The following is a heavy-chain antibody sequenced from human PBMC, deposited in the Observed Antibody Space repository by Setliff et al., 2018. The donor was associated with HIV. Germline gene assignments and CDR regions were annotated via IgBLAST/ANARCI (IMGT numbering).Heavy chain of an antibody. CDR1: GYSLTSGYY. Sequence: NPSETLSLTCGVPGYSLTSGYYWGWIRQPPGKGLEWIGSIPDSGRTYYNPSLKSRVTISVDTSKNQFSLKLSSVTAADTAVYYCARDGVFGELPPEYWGQGTLVTVSS. CDR3: ARDGVFGELPPEY. J-gene: IGHJ4*02. D-gene: IGHD3-10*02. CDR2: IPDSGRT. V-gene: IGHV4-38-2*02.